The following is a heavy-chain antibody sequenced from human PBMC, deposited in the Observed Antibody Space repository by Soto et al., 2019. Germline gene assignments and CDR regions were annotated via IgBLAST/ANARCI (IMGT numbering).Heavy chain of an antibody. CDR1: GGSISSGGYY. D-gene: IGHD2-2*02. V-gene: IGHV4-31*03. J-gene: IGHJ4*02. CDR3: AGYCSSTSCYTGTDY. Sequence: QVQLQESGPGLVKPSQTQSLTCTVSGGSISSGGYYWSWIRQHPGKGLEWIGYIYYSGSTYYNPSLKSRVTIXXDXSXSQFSLKLSSVTAADTAVYYCAGYCSSTSCYTGTDYWGQGTLVTVSS. CDR2: IYYSGST.